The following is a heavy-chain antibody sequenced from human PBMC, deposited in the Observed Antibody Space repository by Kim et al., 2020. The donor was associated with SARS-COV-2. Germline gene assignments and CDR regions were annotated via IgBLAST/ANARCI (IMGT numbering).Heavy chain of an antibody. D-gene: IGHD3-9*01. CDR2: INAGNGNT. J-gene: IGHJ5*02. CDR3: ARVKNPYQYVLRYFDWGTGFDP. CDR1: GYTFTSYA. V-gene: IGHV1-3*01. Sequence: ASVKVSCKASGYTFTSYAMHWVRQAPGQRLEWMGWINAGNGNTKYSQKFQGRVTITRDTSASTAYMELSSLRSEDTAVYYCARVKNPYQYVLRYFDWGTGFDPWGQGTLVTVSS.